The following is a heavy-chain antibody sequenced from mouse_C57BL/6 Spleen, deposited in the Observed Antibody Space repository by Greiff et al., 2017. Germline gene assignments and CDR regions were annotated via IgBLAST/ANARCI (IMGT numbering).Heavy chain of an antibody. CDR3: ANGNYLDY. J-gene: IGHJ2*01. CDR1: GYAFSSYW. CDR2: IYPGDGDT. Sequence: VQLQQSGAELVKPGASVKISCKASGYAFSSYWLNWVKQRPGKGLEWIGQIYPGDGDTNSNGQFKGKATLTADKSSSTAYMQLSSLYSGETSVYLCANGNYLDYWGKGTTLTVSS. V-gene: IGHV1-80*01. D-gene: IGHD2-1*01.